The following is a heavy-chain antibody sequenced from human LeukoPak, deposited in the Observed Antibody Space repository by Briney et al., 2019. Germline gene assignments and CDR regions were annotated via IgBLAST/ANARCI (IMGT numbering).Heavy chain of an antibody. CDR3: AAGSTAMVGFDY. CDR2: ISYDGSNK. Sequence: GGSLRLSCAASGFTFSSYAMHWVRQAPGKGLEWVAVISYDGSNKYYADSVKGRFTISRDNSENTLYLQMNSLRAEDTAVYYCAAGSTAMVGFDYWGQGTLVTVSS. CDR1: GFTFSSYA. V-gene: IGHV3-30*04. D-gene: IGHD5-18*01. J-gene: IGHJ4*02.